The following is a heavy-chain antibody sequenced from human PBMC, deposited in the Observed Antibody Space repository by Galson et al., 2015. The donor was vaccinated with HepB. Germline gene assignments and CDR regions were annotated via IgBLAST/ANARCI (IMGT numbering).Heavy chain of an antibody. CDR1: GYTFTNYY. V-gene: IGHV1-46*01. J-gene: IGHJ6*02. CDR3: AREVVPAAYYGMDV. D-gene: IGHD2-2*01. Sequence: SVKVSCKASGYTFTNYYMHWVRQAPGQGLEWMGIINPNSGSTSYAQKFQGRVTMTRDTSTSTLYMELSSLRSEDTAVYYCAREVVPAAYYGMDVWGQGTTVTDSS. CDR2: INPNSGST.